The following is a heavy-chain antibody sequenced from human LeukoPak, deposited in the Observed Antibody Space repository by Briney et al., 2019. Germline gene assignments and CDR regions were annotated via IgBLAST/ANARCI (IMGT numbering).Heavy chain of an antibody. D-gene: IGHD3-9*01. CDR2: INHNAEMI. CDR1: GFPFSSYV. J-gene: IGHJ4*02. CDR3: ARDHDWAFDL. V-gene: IGHV3-48*02. Sequence: GGSLRLSCEASGFPFSSYVMSWVRQAPGKGLEWIAYINHNAEMIFYPDFVKGRFTISRDNAKNSLYLQMNALRDEDTAIYYCARDHDWAFDLWGQGTLVTVSS.